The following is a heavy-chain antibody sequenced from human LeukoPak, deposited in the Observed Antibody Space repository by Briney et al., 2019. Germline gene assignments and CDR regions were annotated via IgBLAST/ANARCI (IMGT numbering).Heavy chain of an antibody. CDR1: GYTFTSYG. D-gene: IGHD1-26*01. V-gene: IGHV1-18*01. CDR2: ITAYNGNT. CDR3: ARDRQLKIESGSFTPLGY. J-gene: IGHJ4*02. Sequence: ASVKVSCKASGYTFTSYGISWVRQAPGQGLEWMGWITAYNGNTNYAQKFQGRVTMTTDTSTSTAYMDLRSLTSDDTAVYYCARDRQLKIESGSFTPLGYWGQVTLVTVSS.